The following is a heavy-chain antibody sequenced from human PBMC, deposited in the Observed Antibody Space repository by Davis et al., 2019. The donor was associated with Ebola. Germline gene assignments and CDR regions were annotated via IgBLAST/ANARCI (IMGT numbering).Heavy chain of an antibody. D-gene: IGHD6-13*01. J-gene: IGHJ4*02. CDR1: GYTFTGYY. V-gene: IGHV1-2*02. CDR2: INPNSGGT. CDR3: ARDPIVIGSSWTGVENDY. Sequence: ASVQVSCKASGYTFTGYYMHWVRQAPGQGLEWMGWINPNSGGTNYAQKFQGRVTMTRDTSISTAYMELSRLRSDDTAVYYCARDPIVIGSSWTGVENDYWGQGTLVTVSS.